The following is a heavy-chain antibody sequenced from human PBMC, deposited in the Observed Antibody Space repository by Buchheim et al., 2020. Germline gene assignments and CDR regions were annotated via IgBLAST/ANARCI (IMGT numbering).Heavy chain of an antibody. J-gene: IGHJ4*02. V-gene: IGHV3-30*18. CDR1: GFTFSSYG. D-gene: IGHD5-18*01. CDR2: ISYDGSNK. CDR3: ANWDTAMVTGFDY. Sequence: QVQLVESGGGVVQPGRSLRLSCAASGFTFSSYGMHWVRQAPGKGLEWVAVISYDGSNKYYADSVKGRFTISRDNSKNTLYLQMNSLRAEDTAVYYCANWDTAMVTGFDYWGRGTL.